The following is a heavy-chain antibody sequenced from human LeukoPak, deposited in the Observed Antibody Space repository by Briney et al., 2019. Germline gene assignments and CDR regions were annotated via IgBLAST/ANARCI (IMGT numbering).Heavy chain of an antibody. V-gene: IGHV1-2*02. Sequence: ASVKVSCKASGYTFTGYYMHWVRQAPGQGLEWMGWINPNSGGTNYAQKFQGRVTMTRDTSISTAYMELSRLRSDDTAVYYCARASRGKYSSSWSDFDYWGQGTLVTVSS. CDR2: INPNSGGT. J-gene: IGHJ4*02. CDR1: GYTFTGYY. CDR3: ARASRGKYSSSWSDFDY. D-gene: IGHD6-13*01.